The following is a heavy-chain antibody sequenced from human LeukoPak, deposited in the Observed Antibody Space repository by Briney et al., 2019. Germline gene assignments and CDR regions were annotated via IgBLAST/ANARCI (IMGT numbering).Heavy chain of an antibody. CDR1: GFNFNVYA. J-gene: IGHJ4*02. CDR2: ISWNRNTI. Sequence: GGSLRLSCTASGFNFNVYAMHRVRQAPGKGLEWVSGISWNRNTIGYADSVRGRFNIFRDDDKNSLFLQMNSLRVEDTAVYYCAHRYCNRGAEITSTTCPSYFDYWGQGTLVTVSS. CDR3: AHRYCNRGAEITSTTCPSYFDY. D-gene: IGHD2/OR15-2a*01. V-gene: IGHV3-9*01.